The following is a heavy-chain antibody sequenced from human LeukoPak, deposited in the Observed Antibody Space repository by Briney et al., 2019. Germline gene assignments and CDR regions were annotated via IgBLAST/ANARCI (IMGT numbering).Heavy chain of an antibody. V-gene: IGHV1-2*02. D-gene: IGHD1-26*01. CDR1: GYTFTGYY. J-gene: IGHJ4*02. CDR2: INPNSGGT. Sequence: ASVKVSCKASGYTFTGYYMHWVRQAPGQGLEWMGWINPNSGGTNCAQKFQGRVTITRNTSISTAYMELSSLRSEDTAVYYCARGVNSGYFDYCGQGTLVTVSS. CDR3: ARGVNSGYFDY.